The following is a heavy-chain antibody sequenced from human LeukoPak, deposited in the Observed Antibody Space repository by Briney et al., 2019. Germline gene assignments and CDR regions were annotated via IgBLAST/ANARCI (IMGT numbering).Heavy chain of an antibody. D-gene: IGHD3-22*01. CDR2: INWNGGST. V-gene: IGHV3-20*04. J-gene: IGHJ4*02. Sequence: GGSLRLSCAASGFTFDDYGMSWVRQAPGKGLEWVSGINWNGGSTGYADSVKGRFTTSRDNSKNILYLLLNNLRAEDTALYYCAKAFGTNGYYQLPIDFWGQGTLVTVSA. CDR3: AKAFGTNGYYQLPIDF. CDR1: GFTFDDYG.